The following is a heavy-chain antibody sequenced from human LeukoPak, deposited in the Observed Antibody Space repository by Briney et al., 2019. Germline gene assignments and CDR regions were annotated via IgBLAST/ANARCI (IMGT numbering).Heavy chain of an antibody. CDR3: AKRLYDSFYYGSGNFYNDVFDI. CDR1: GFTFNTYP. J-gene: IGHJ3*02. CDR2: ISGSGGST. D-gene: IGHD3-10*01. Sequence: GGSLRLSCAASGFTFNTYPMNWVRQAPGRGLEWVSTISGSGGSTYYTTSVRGRFAISRDNSKNTLFLEMKSLRAEDTAVYYCAKRLYDSFYYGSGNFYNDVFDIWGQGTMVTVSS. V-gene: IGHV3-23*01.